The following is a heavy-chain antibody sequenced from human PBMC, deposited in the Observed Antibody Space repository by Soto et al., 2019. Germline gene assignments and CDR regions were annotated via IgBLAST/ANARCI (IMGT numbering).Heavy chain of an antibody. CDR2: ISDDGSNK. V-gene: IGHV3-30*18. CDR3: AKVVYRSCSGGSCQPDY. Sequence: LRLSCAASGFTFSSYGMHWVRQAPGKGLEWVAVISDDGSNKYYADSVKGRFTISRDNSKNTLYLQMNSLRAEDTAVYYCAKVVYRSCSGGSCQPDYWGQGTLVTVSS. CDR1: GFTFSSYG. D-gene: IGHD2-15*01. J-gene: IGHJ4*02.